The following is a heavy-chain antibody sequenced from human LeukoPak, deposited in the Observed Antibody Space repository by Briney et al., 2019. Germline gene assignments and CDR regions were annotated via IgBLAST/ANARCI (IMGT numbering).Heavy chain of an antibody. Sequence: GGSLRLSCAASGFTFSSYAMSWVRQAPGKGLEWVSAISGSGGSTYYADSVKGRFTISRDNAKNSLYLQMNSLRAEDMALYYCAKGIAAAGKPKEDAFDIWGQGTMVTVSS. D-gene: IGHD6-13*01. CDR1: GFTFSSYA. J-gene: IGHJ3*02. CDR2: ISGSGGST. CDR3: AKGIAAAGKPKEDAFDI. V-gene: IGHV3-23*01.